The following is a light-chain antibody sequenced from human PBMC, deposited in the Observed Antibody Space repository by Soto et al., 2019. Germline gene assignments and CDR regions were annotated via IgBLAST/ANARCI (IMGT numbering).Light chain of an antibody. CDR2: DAS. V-gene: IGKV3-11*01. Sequence: EIVLTQSPATLSLSPGERATLSRRASQSVSRHLAWYQQKPGQAPRLLIYDASNRATGIPARFSGSGSGTDFTLTISSLETEDFAMYYCQQYGSSPAAFGGGTQVEIK. CDR1: QSVSRH. J-gene: IGKJ4*01. CDR3: QQYGSSPAA.